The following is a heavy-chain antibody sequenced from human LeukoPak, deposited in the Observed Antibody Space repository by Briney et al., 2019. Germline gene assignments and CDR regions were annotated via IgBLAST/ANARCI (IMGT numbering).Heavy chain of an antibody. J-gene: IGHJ3*02. D-gene: IGHD4-17*01. CDR3: ARERSLGYGDYVSAFDI. V-gene: IGHV3-74*01. CDR2: INSDGSSA. CDR1: GFTFSSYW. Sequence: GGSLRLSCAASGFTFSSYWMHWVRQAPGKGLVWVSRINSDGSSASYADSVKGRFTISRDNAKNTLYLQMNSLRADDTAVYYCARERSLGYGDYVSAFDIWGQGTMVTVSS.